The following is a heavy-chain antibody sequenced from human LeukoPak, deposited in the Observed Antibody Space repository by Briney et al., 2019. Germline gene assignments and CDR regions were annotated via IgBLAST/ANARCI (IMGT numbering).Heavy chain of an antibody. Sequence: ASVKVSCKASGYTFTSYGISWVRQAPGQGLEWMGWISAYNGSTNYAQKLQGRVTMTTDTSTSTAYMELRSLRSDDTAVYYCARDRSASYDDYGDYWAVGYWGQGTLVTVSS. CDR1: GYTFTSYG. CDR3: ARDRSASYDDYGDYWAVGY. D-gene: IGHD4-17*01. V-gene: IGHV1-18*04. CDR2: ISAYNGST. J-gene: IGHJ4*02.